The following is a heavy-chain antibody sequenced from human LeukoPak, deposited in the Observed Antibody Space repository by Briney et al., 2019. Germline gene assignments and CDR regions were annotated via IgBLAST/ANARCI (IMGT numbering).Heavy chain of an antibody. J-gene: IGHJ4*02. V-gene: IGHV3-49*04. Sequence: GQSLRLSCTTSGFAFDDFAMSWVRQPAGKGLEWVGFIRRRAYGGAAEYAASVKGRFIISRDDSRGIAYLQINSLKTEDTAVYYCSRNGLVDFDYWGQGSRVIVSP. CDR1: GFAFDDFA. CDR2: IRRRAYGGAA. CDR3: SRNGLVDFDY.